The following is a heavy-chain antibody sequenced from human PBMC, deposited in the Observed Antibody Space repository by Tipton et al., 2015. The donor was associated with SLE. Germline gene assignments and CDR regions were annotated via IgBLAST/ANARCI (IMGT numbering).Heavy chain of an antibody. J-gene: IGHJ3*02. V-gene: IGHV3-74*01. CDR2: INSDGSST. D-gene: IGHD3-22*01. CDR1: GFTFGSYG. CDR3: ARSRVVDTYDAFDI. Sequence: SLRLSCAASGFTFGSYGMNWVRLTPGKGLVWVSRINSDGSSTTYADSVKGRFTTSRDNAKNTLFLQMNSLGAEDTALYYCARSRVVDTYDAFDIWGQGTMVTVSS.